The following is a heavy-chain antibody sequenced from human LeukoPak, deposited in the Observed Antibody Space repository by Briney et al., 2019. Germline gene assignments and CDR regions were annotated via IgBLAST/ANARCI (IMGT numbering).Heavy chain of an antibody. CDR1: GGSFSGYY. J-gene: IGHJ4*02. CDR2: INHSGRI. V-gene: IGHV4-34*01. CDR3: SRGTDAYKCGNS. Sequence: KASETLSLTCAVYGGSFSGYYWSWIRQPPGKGLEWIGEINHSGRINYNPSLKSRVTISADTSNNHFSLKMNSVTAADTAVYYCSRGTDAYKCGNSWGQGTLVTVSS. D-gene: IGHD5-24*01.